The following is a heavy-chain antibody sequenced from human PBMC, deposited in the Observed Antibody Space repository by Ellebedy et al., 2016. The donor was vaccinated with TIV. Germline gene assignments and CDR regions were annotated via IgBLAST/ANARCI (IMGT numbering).Heavy chain of an antibody. CDR3: TKDLLRGIWGGSGRDY. D-gene: IGHD7-27*01. V-gene: IGHV3-9*01. CDR1: GFTFDAYA. J-gene: IGHJ4*02. CDR2: ISWRGHYI. Sequence: GGSLRLXXAASGFTFDAYAMPWVRQAPGKGLEWVSGISWRGHYIGSADSVRGRFTISRGNAKNSLYLQMNSLRIEDTAVYYCTKDLLRGIWGGSGRDYWGQGTLVTVSS.